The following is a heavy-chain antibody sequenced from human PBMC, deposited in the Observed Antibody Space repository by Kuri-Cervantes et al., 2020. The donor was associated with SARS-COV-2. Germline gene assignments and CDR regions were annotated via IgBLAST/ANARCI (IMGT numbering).Heavy chain of an antibody. CDR2: INHSGST. D-gene: IGHD3-3*01. CDR3: ARRGGYYDFWSGSDIDY. V-gene: IGHV4-38-2*01. CDR1: GYSISSGYY. J-gene: IGHJ4*02. Sequence: GSLRLSCAVSGYSISSGYYWGWIRQPPGKGLEWIGEINHSGSTNYNPSLKSRVTISVDTSKNQFSLKLSSVTAADTAVYYCARRGGYYDFWSGSDIDYWGQGALVTVSS.